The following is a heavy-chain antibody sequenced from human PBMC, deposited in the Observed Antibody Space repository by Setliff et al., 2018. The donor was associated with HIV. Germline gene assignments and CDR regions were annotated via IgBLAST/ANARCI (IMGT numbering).Heavy chain of an antibody. Sequence: SETLSLTCTVYGASISNSNSYWGWIRQPPGKRLEWLGSIYSSGSPSYNPSLSSRLTISVDTSKNHVSLNLISVTAADTAVYYCARPGYYDFWSKVDVWGKGSTVTVSS. J-gene: IGHJ6*04. CDR3: ARPGYYDFWSKVDV. V-gene: IGHV4-39*02. D-gene: IGHD3-3*01. CDR1: GASISNSNSY. CDR2: IYSSGSP.